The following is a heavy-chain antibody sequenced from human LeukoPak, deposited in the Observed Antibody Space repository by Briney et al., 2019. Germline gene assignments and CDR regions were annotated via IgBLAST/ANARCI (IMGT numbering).Heavy chain of an antibody. V-gene: IGHV3-30*18. CDR2: ISHDGGNK. CDR3: AKDITMIVVDYWVLDAFDI. CDR1: GFTFSSYG. J-gene: IGHJ3*02. D-gene: IGHD3-22*01. Sequence: PGRSLRLSCAASGFTFSSYGMHWVRQAPGKGLEWVAVISHDGGNKYYADSVKGRFTISRDNSKNTLYLQMNSLRAEDTAVYYCAKDITMIVVDYWVLDAFDIWGQGTMVTVSS.